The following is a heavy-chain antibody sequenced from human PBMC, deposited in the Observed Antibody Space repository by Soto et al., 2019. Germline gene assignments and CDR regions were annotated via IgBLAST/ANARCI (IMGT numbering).Heavy chain of an antibody. CDR2: IYYSGST. Sequence: PSETLSLTCTVSGGSISSGDYYWSWIRQPPGKGLEWIGYIYYSGSTYYNPSLKSRVTISVDTSKNQFSLKLSSVTAADTAVYYCARDRDKYRLQGAFDIWVQGTMVS. CDR3: ARDRDKYRLQGAFDI. J-gene: IGHJ3*02. D-gene: IGHD2-2*02. V-gene: IGHV4-30-4*01. CDR1: GGSISSGDYY.